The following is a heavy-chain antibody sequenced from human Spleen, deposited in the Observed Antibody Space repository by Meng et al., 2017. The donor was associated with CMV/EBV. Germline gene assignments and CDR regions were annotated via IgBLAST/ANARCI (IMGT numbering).Heavy chain of an antibody. CDR3: ARLLAQSGYYYYYYGMDV. D-gene: IGHD3-3*01. CDR1: GFTFSDYY. V-gene: IGHV3-11*04. J-gene: IGHJ6*02. CDR2: ISSSATNI. Sequence: GESLKISCAASGFTFSDYYMSWIRQAPGKGLEWVSYISSSATNIYYADSVKGRFTISRDNAQNSLYLQMNSLRAEDTAVYYCARLLAQSGYYYYYYGMDVWGQGTTVTVSS.